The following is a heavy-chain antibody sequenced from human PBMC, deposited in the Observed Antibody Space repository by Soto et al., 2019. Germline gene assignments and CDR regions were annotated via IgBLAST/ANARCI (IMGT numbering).Heavy chain of an antibody. CDR1: GFTFSSYA. J-gene: IGHJ4*02. D-gene: IGHD3-10*01. Sequence: GGSLRLSCAASGFTFSSYAMHWVRQAPGKGLEWVAVISYDGSNKYYADSVKGRFTISRDNSKNTLYLQMNSLRAGDTAVYYCARDRGGDWGQGTLVTVSS. CDR3: ARDRGGD. V-gene: IGHV3-30-3*01. CDR2: ISYDGSNK.